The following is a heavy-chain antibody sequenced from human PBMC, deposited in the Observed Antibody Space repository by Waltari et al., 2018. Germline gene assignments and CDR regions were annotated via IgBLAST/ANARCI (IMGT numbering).Heavy chain of an antibody. CDR1: GYTFSSLW. V-gene: IGHV5-51*01. CDR3: ARRGRGEEGRWFDP. Sequence: QLEQSGAELKEPVDSFKLSCTGPGYTFSSLWMAWVRMMPSHGLDCMGIIYPGDSDTRYSPSFQGQVTISADKSISTAYLQWRSLKASVTGIYYCARRGRGEEGRWFDPWGQGTMVTVSS. CDR2: IYPGDSDT. D-gene: IGHD2-15*01. J-gene: IGHJ5*02.